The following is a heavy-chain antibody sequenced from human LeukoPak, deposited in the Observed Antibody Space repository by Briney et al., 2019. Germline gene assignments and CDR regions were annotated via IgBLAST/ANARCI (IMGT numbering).Heavy chain of an antibody. D-gene: IGHD6-13*01. J-gene: IGHJ5*02. Sequence: SETLSLTCTVSGGSISSYYWSWIRQPPGKGLEWIGYIYYTGSTNYNPSLKSGVTISVDTSKKPFSLKLSSVTAADTAVYYCARSSSWYAWFDPWGQGAMVTVSS. CDR2: IYYTGST. CDR3: ARSSSWYAWFDP. V-gene: IGHV4-59*01. CDR1: GGSISSYY.